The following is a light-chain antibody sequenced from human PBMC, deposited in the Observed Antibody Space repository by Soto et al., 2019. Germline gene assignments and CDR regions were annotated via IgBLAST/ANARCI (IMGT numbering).Light chain of an antibody. Sequence: DIQMTQSPSSLSASVGDRVTITCRASQSIGRYLNWYQQEPGKAPNLLIYTASSLQSGVPSRFSGSGSGTDFTLTISSLQPEDFASYYCQQSYSTPKTFGQGTKVEIK. CDR2: TAS. CDR3: QQSYSTPKT. J-gene: IGKJ1*01. V-gene: IGKV1-39*01. CDR1: QSIGRY.